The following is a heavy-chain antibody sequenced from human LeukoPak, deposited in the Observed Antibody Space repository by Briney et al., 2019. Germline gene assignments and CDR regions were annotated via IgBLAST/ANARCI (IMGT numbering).Heavy chain of an antibody. Sequence: GESLKISCKGSGYSFTNSWIGWVRQMPGKGLEWMGIVFPADSDTRYSPSFQGQVTFSVDKSISTAYLQWSSLKASDSAMYYCARHGGAFDYWGQGTLVTVSS. D-gene: IGHD4-17*01. J-gene: IGHJ4*02. CDR3: ARHGGAFDY. V-gene: IGHV5-51*01. CDR1: GYSFTNSW. CDR2: VFPADSDT.